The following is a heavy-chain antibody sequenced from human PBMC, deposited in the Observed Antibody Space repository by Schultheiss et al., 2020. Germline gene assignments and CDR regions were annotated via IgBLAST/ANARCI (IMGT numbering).Heavy chain of an antibody. CDR3: AKDLGGTQGVDY. V-gene: IGHV3-23*01. J-gene: IGHJ4*02. D-gene: IGHD1-14*01. CDR2: ISGSGGST. CDR1: GFTFSSYA. Sequence: GESLKISCAASGFTFSSYAMSWVRQAPGKGLEWVSAISGSGGSTYYADSVKGRFTISRDNSKNTLYLQMNSLRAGDTAVYYCAKDLGGTQGVDYWGQGTLVTVSS.